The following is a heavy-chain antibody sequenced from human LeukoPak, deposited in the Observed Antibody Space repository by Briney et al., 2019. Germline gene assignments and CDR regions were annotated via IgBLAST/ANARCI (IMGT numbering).Heavy chain of an antibody. CDR2: ISVDNGNT. J-gene: IGHJ6*02. V-gene: IGHV1-18*01. Sequence: ASVKVSCTPSGYTFTSYGISWVRQAPGQGLEWMGWISVDNGNTNYAQKLQGRVTMTTDTSTSTAYMELRSLRSDDTAVYYCARGYTSSWSPYGMDVWGQGTTVTVSS. CDR1: GYTFTSYG. D-gene: IGHD6-13*01. CDR3: ARGYTSSWSPYGMDV.